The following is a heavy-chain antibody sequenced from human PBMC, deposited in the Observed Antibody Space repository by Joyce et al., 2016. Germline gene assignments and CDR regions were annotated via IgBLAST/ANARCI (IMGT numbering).Heavy chain of an antibody. CDR2: IYYCGST. CDR1: GGSISSYY. V-gene: IGHV4-59*01. Sequence: QVQLQESGPGLVKPSETLSLTCTVSGGSISSYYWTWIRQHPGKGLEWIGYIYYCGSTNYNPCLKNRVTISIDTSKKQFSLKVRSVTAADTAVYYCARDRGYYGSGRPRNYYYGMDVWGRGTTVTGSS. D-gene: IGHD3-10*01. CDR3: ARDRGYYGSGRPRNYYYGMDV. J-gene: IGHJ6*02.